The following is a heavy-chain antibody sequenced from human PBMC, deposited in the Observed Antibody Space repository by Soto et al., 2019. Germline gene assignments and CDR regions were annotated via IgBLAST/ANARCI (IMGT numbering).Heavy chain of an antibody. CDR2: ISWNSGSI. D-gene: IGHD5-12*01. V-gene: IGHV3-9*01. Sequence: GGSLRLSCAASGFTFSSYWMHWVRQVPGKGLVWVSRISWNSGSIGYADSVKGRFTISRDNAKNSLYLQMNSLRAEDTALYYCAKDLRGYSGSAIAFDIWGQGTMVTVSS. J-gene: IGHJ3*02. CDR3: AKDLRGYSGSAIAFDI. CDR1: GFTFSSYW.